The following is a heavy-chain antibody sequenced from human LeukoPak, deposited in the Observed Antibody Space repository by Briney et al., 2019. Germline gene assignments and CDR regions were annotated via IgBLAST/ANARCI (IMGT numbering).Heavy chain of an antibody. CDR1: GFTFSSYW. V-gene: IGHV3-7*05. CDR2: IKQEGSEE. J-gene: IGHJ4*02. D-gene: IGHD1-26*01. CDR3: ARDAGVGVKDY. Sequence: GGSLRLSCAASGFTFSSYWMSWVRQAPGKGLEWVANIKQEGSEEYYVDSVKGRFTISRDNAKNSLYLQMNSLRAEDTAVYYCARDAGVGVKDYWGQGTLVTVSS.